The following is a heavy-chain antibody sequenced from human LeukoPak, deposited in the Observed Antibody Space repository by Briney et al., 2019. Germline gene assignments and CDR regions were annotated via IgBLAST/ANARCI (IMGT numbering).Heavy chain of an antibody. V-gene: IGHV3-38-3*01. CDR1: GFTVSSNE. CDR3: AKSGYNRFDY. CDR2: ISGGST. J-gene: IGHJ4*02. Sequence: PGGSLRLSCAASGFTVSSNEMSWVRQAPGKGLEWVSSISGGSTYYADSRKGRFTISRDNSKNTLYLQMNSLRADDTAVYYCAKSGYNRFDYWGQGTLVTVSS. D-gene: IGHD5-24*01.